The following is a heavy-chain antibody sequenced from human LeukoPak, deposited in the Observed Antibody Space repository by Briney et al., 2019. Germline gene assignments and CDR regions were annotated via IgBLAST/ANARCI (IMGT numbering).Heavy chain of an antibody. J-gene: IGHJ6*03. Sequence: GGSLRLSCAASGFTFSTYSMNWVRPAPGKGLEWVSYISSGSSTIYYADSVKGRFTISRDNAENSLYLQMNSLGAEDTAVYYCARDDHYNYYYMDVWGKGTTVTVSS. CDR3: ARDDHYNYYYMDV. V-gene: IGHV3-48*01. CDR1: GFTFSTYS. CDR2: ISSGSSTI.